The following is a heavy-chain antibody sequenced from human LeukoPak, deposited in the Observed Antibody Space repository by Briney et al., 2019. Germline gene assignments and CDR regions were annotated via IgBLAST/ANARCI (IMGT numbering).Heavy chain of an antibody. V-gene: IGHV5-10-1*01. J-gene: IGHJ2*01. D-gene: IGHD3-9*01. CDR2: IDPSDSET. Sequence: GGSLRLSCKVSGYRLTNYWISWVRQMPGKGLEWMGRIDPSDSETKYSPSFQGHVTISVDKSISTAYPQWSSLRASDTAMYFCARSVKGGISASHYWYFDLWGRGTLVTVSS. CDR1: GYRLTNYW. CDR3: ARSVKGGISASHYWYFDL.